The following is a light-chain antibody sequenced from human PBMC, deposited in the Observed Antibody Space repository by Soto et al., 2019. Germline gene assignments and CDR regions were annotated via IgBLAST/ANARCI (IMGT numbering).Light chain of an antibody. V-gene: IGLV2-14*01. CDR1: SNDVGGYHY. J-gene: IGLJ3*02. Sequence: QSVLTQPASVSGSPGQSITISCTGTSNDVGGYHYVSWYQQHPGKAPKLMIYEVDYRPSGVSNRLSGSKSANTASLTISGLQAEDEADYYCSSYTTSNTWMFGGGTKLTVL. CDR3: SSYTTSNTWM. CDR2: EVD.